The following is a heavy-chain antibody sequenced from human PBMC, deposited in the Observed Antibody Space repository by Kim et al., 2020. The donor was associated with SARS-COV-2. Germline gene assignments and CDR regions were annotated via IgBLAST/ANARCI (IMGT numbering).Heavy chain of an antibody. D-gene: IGHD3-9*01. V-gene: IGHV3-21*01. CDR3: ARDRYYDILTGYYGDYFDY. Sequence: GGSLRLSCAASGFTFSSYSMNWVRQAPGKGLEWVSSISSSSSYIYYADSVKGRFTISRDNAKNSLYLQMNSLRAEDTAVYYCARDRYYDILTGYYGDYFDYWGQGTLVTVSS. CDR2: ISSSSSYI. CDR1: GFTFSSYS. J-gene: IGHJ4*02.